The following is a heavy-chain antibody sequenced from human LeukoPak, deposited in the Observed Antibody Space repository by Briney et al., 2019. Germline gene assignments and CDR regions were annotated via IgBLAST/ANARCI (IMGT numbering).Heavy chain of an antibody. CDR1: GGSISSYY. CDR3: ARATLWFGELLSGDYYYYYMDV. D-gene: IGHD3-10*01. CDR2: IYYSGST. Sequence: PSETLSLTCTVSGGSISSYYWSWIRQPPGKGLEWIGYIYYSGSTNYNPSLKSRVTTSVDTSKNQFSLKLSSVTAADTAVYYCARATLWFGELLSGDYYYYYMDVWGKGTTVTVSS. V-gene: IGHV4-59*01. J-gene: IGHJ6*03.